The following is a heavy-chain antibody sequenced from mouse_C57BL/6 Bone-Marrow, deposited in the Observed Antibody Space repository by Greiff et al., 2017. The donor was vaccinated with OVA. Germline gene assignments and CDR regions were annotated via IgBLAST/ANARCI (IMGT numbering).Heavy chain of an antibody. CDR2: IYPGDGDT. Sequence: QVQLQQSGAELVKPGASVKISCKASGYAFSSYWMNWVKQRPGKGLEWIGQIYPGDGDTNYKGKFKGKATLTADKSSSTAYMQLSSLTSEDSAVYFWSRMGLTGLDYWGQGTTLTVSS. CDR1: GYAFSSYW. D-gene: IGHD4-1*01. J-gene: IGHJ2*01. CDR3: SRMGLTGLDY. V-gene: IGHV1-80*01.